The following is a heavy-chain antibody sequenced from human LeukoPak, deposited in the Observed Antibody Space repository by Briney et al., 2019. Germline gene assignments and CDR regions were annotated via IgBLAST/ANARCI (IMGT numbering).Heavy chain of an antibody. V-gene: IGHV1-2*02. CDR1: GYTFTGYY. CDR2: INPNSGGT. CDR3: ARVHRYSGYVFP. Sequence: ASVKVSCKASGYTFTGYYMHWVRQAPGQGLEWVGWINPNSGGTNYARKFQGRVTMTRDTSISTAYMELSRLRSDDTAVYYCARVHRYSGYVFPWGQGTLVTVSS. J-gene: IGHJ5*02. D-gene: IGHD5-12*01.